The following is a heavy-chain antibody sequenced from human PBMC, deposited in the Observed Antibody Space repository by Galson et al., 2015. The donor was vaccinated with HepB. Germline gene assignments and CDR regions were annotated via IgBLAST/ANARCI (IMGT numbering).Heavy chain of an antibody. J-gene: IGHJ6*02. CDR3: ARRLVLGRSRYYYYGMDV. V-gene: IGHV3-7*03. Sequence: SLRLSCAASGFTFSSYWMSWVRQAPGKGLEWVANIKQDGSEKYYVDSVKGRFTISRDNAKNSLYLQMNSLRAEDTAVYYCARRLVLGRSRYYYYGMDVWGQGTTVTVSS. CDR2: IKQDGSEK. CDR1: GFTFSSYW. D-gene: IGHD1-26*01.